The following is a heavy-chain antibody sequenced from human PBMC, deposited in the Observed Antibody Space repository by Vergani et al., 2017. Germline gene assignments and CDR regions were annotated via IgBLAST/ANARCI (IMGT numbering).Heavy chain of an antibody. CDR2: IRNKAYGGTT. CDR1: GFSFGDYA. Sequence: EVQLVESGGGLVQPGRSLRLSCAASGFSFGDYAMPWVRQAPGKGLEWVAFIRNKAYGGTTEYSASVKGRFTISRDDSKRLAYLQLIGLKTEDTAGYFCSRGSGYSVGYSDYWGQGTLGTVSS. CDR3: SRGSGYSVGYSDY. V-gene: IGHV3-49*04. J-gene: IGHJ4*02. D-gene: IGHD5/OR15-5a*01.